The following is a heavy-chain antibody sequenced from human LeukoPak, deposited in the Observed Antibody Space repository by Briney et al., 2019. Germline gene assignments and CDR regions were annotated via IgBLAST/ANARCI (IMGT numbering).Heavy chain of an antibody. V-gene: IGHV3-66*01. Sequence: GGSLRLSCAASGFTVSSNYMSWVRQAPGKGLEWVSFIYSGGSTYYAGSVKGRFTISRDNSKNTLYLQMNSLRAEDTAVYYCARDLGGSSWYGDGDYGMDVWGQGTTVTVSS. CDR2: IYSGGST. D-gene: IGHD6-13*01. J-gene: IGHJ6*02. CDR1: GFTVSSNY. CDR3: ARDLGGSSWYGDGDYGMDV.